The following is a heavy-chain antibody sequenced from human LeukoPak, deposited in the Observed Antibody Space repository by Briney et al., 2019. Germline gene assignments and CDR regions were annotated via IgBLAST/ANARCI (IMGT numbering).Heavy chain of an antibody. D-gene: IGHD6-13*01. J-gene: IGHJ3*02. V-gene: IGHV1-69*05. CDR2: IIPIFGTA. CDR1: GGTFISYA. CDR3: ASAWQQRVKDAFDI. Sequence: GSSVKVSCKASGGTFISYAVSWVRQAPGQGLEWMGGIIPIFGTAIYAQKFQGRVTITTDESTSTAYMELSSLRSEDTAAYHCASAWQQRVKDAFDIWGQGTMVTVSS.